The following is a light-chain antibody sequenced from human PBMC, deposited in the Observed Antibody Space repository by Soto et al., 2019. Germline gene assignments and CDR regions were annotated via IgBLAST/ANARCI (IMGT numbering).Light chain of an antibody. V-gene: IGLV2-23*01. Sequence: QSALTQPASVSGSPGQSITISCTGTSSDVGSYNVVSWYQQHPGKAPKLMIYEGSKRPSGVSSRFSGSRSGNTASLTISGLQAEDEADYYCCSYAGTSLVFGGGTKLTVL. CDR1: SSDVGSYNV. J-gene: IGLJ2*01. CDR2: EGS. CDR3: CSYAGTSLV.